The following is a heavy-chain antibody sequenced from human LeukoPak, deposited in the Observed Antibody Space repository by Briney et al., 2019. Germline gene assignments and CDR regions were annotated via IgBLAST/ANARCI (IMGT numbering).Heavy chain of an antibody. Sequence: GGSLRLSCAASGFTFSSYAMHWARQAPGKGLEWVAVISYDGSNKYHADSVKGRFTISRDNSKNTLYLQMNSLRAEDTAVYYCARDNYYDSSLYYYYYMDVWGKGTTVTVSS. V-gene: IGHV3-30*04. CDR2: ISYDGSNK. CDR3: ARDNYYDSSLYYYYYMDV. CDR1: GFTFSSYA. J-gene: IGHJ6*03. D-gene: IGHD3-22*01.